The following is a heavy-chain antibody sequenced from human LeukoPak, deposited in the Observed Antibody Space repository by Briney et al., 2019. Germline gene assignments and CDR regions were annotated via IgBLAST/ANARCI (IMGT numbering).Heavy chain of an antibody. J-gene: IGHJ6*02. D-gene: IGHD3-3*01. Sequence: PGRSLRLSCAASGFTFSSYAMHWVRQAPGKGLEWVAVISYDGSNKYYADSVKGRFTISRDNSKNTLYLQMNSLRAEDTAVYYCARVRMFGVVTISGMDVWGQGTTVTVSS. V-gene: IGHV3-30-3*01. CDR2: ISYDGSNK. CDR3: ARVRMFGVVTISGMDV. CDR1: GFTFSSYA.